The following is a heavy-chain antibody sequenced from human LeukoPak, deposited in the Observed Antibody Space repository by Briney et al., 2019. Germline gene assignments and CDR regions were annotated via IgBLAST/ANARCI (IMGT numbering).Heavy chain of an antibody. D-gene: IGHD5-18*01. V-gene: IGHV3-66*01. CDR1: GLTVSSNY. CDR3: ASGKYRYGDNWFDP. Sequence: GGSLRLSCAVSGLTVSSNYMSWVRQAPGKGLEWVSILYSGGGTYYADSVKGRFTISRDNSKNTLYLQMNSLRAEDTAVYFCASGKYRYGDNWFDPWGQGTLVTVSS. J-gene: IGHJ5*02. CDR2: LYSGGGT.